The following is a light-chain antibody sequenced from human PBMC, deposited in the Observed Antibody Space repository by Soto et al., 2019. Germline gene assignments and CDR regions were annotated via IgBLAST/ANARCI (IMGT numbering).Light chain of an antibody. J-gene: IGKJ1*01. V-gene: IGKV1-39*01. CDR1: QSITRY. CDR3: QQSASAPRT. Sequence: DIQMTQSPSSLSASVGDRVTITCRASQSITRYLNWYQQKPGKAPRLLIYGASTLQSGISSRFSGSGSGTDFTLTIGSLQPEDFATYYCQQSASAPRTFGQGTKVEIK. CDR2: GAS.